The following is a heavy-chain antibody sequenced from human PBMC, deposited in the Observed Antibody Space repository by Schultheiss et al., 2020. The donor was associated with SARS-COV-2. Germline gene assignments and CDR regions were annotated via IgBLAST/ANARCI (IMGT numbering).Heavy chain of an antibody. CDR2: MFYTDNT. V-gene: IGHV4-39*07. D-gene: IGHD3-10*01. Sequence: SETLSLTCTVSGGSISRSGYYWGWIRQSPGKGLEWIGSMFYTDNTYYNPPLKSRVTISADTSRNQFSLKLSSVTAADTAVYYCARSHSGSGSYYLDYWGQGTLVTVSS. J-gene: IGHJ4*02. CDR3: ARSHSGSGSYYLDY. CDR1: GGSISRSGYY.